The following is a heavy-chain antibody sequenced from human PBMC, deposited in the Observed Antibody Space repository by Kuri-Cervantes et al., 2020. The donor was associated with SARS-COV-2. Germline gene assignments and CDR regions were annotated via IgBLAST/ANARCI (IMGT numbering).Heavy chain of an antibody. V-gene: IGHV3-11*06. CDR2: ITWNNGCI. J-gene: IGHJ4*02. Sequence: GESLKISCAASGFTFSDYYMSWIRQAPGKGLEWVSGITWNNGCIGYADSVKGRFTISRDNSKNTLYLQMSSLRAEDTAVYYCARDRKWWYYWGQGTLVTVSS. D-gene: IGHD2-15*01. CDR1: GFTFSDYY. CDR3: ARDRKWWYY.